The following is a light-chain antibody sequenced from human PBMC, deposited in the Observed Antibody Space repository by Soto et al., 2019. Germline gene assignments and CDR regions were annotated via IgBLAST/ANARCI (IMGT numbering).Light chain of an antibody. CDR2: QAS. CDR1: QNISNW. J-gene: IGKJ3*01. CDR3: QHYNTYSWFT. V-gene: IGKV1-5*03. Sequence: DIPMTQSPSTLSASVGDTVTITCRASQNISNWLAWYQQKPGKAPKLLIYQASTLESGVPSRFSGSGSETEFTLTISSVQPDDFATYYCQHYNTYSWFTFGPGTKVDIK.